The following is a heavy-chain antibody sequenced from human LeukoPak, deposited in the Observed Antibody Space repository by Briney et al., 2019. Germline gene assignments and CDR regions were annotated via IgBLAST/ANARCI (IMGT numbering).Heavy chain of an antibody. Sequence: SETLSLTCAVYGGSFSGYYWSWIRQPPGKGLEWIGEINHSGSTNYNPSLKSRVTISVDTSKNQFSLKLSSVTAADTAVYYCTRYILGPVDYWAREPWSPSPQ. D-gene: IGHD1-26*01. CDR1: GGSFSGYY. V-gene: IGHV4-34*01. J-gene: IGHJ4*02. CDR2: INHSGST. CDR3: TRYILGPVDY.